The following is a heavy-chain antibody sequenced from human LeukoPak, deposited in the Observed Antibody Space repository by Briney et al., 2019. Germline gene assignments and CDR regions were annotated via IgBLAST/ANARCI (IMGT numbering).Heavy chain of an antibody. CDR2: IYSDGSTT. V-gene: IGHV3-74*01. D-gene: IGHD2-2*01. J-gene: IGHJ4*02. CDR1: GFTFSSYW. Sequence: GGSLRLSCAASGFTFSSYWMHRVRQAPGKGLVWVSRIYSDGSTTTYADSVKGRFTISRDNAKNSLYLQMNSLRAEDTAVYYCARRYCSSTSCLIDYWGQGTLVTVSS. CDR3: ARRYCSSTSCLIDY.